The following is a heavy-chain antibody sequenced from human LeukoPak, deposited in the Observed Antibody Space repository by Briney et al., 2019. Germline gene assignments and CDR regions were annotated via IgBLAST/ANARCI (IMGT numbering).Heavy chain of an antibody. V-gene: IGHV4-59*01. Sequence: SETLSLTRTVSGSSISTYYWSWIRQPPGKGLEWIGYIFDAGSTNYNPSLQGRISISVDTSKSQFSLNLTSVTAADTAVYYCARGYGNRQWLVGFWGQGTLVTVSS. D-gene: IGHD6-19*01. CDR1: GSSISTYY. CDR3: ARGYGNRQWLVGF. CDR2: IFDAGST. J-gene: IGHJ4*02.